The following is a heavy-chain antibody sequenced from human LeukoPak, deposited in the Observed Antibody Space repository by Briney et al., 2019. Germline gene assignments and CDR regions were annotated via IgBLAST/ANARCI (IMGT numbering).Heavy chain of an antibody. CDR1: GFTFSSYE. Sequence: GGSLGLSCAASGFTFSSYEMNWVRQAPGKGLEWVSYISSSGSTIYYADSVKGRFTISRDNAKNSLYLQMNSLRAEDTAVYYCARVASLSGFDYWGQGTLVTVSS. CDR2: ISSSGSTI. J-gene: IGHJ4*02. V-gene: IGHV3-48*03. CDR3: ARVASLSGFDY. D-gene: IGHD1-26*01.